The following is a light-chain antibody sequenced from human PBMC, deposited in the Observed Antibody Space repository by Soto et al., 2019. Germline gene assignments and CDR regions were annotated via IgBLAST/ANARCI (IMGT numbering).Light chain of an antibody. J-gene: IGKJ3*01. Sequence: EIVLTQSPGTLSLSPGERATLSCRASQSVSSSYLAWYQQKPGQAPRLLIYGASSRATGIPDRFSGSGSGTDFTLTISILEPEDFAVYYGQQYGSSPLFGPGTKVDIK. CDR2: GAS. V-gene: IGKV3-20*01. CDR3: QQYGSSPL. CDR1: QSVSSSY.